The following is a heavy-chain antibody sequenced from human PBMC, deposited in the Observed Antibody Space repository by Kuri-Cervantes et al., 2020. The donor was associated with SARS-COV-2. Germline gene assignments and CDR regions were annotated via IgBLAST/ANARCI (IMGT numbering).Heavy chain of an antibody. CDR3: ARSGYSYGPETQGAFDI. Sequence: GSLRLSCTVSGGSISSGGYYWSWIRQTPGKGLEWLGSIYQSGSTYYNPSLKSRVTITVATSKTQFSLKLSSVTAADTAVYYCARSGYSYGPETQGAFDIWGQGTMVTVSS. CDR1: GGSISSGGYY. D-gene: IGHD5-18*01. CDR2: IYQSGST. J-gene: IGHJ3*02. V-gene: IGHV4-39*01.